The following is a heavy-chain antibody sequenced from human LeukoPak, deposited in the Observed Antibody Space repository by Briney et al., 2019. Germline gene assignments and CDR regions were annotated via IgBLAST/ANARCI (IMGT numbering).Heavy chain of an antibody. Sequence: RSGGSLRLSCAASGFTFSSYAMSWVRQASGQGLEWLSAISGSGFSTHYADSVKGRFTISRDNSKDTVSLQMNSLRAEDSAIYFCVKDRPCETCMPMDAWGQGTTVTVSS. CDR1: GFTFSSYA. CDR2: ISGSGFST. CDR3: VKDRPCETCMPMDA. J-gene: IGHJ6*02. V-gene: IGHV3-23*01. D-gene: IGHD2-2*01.